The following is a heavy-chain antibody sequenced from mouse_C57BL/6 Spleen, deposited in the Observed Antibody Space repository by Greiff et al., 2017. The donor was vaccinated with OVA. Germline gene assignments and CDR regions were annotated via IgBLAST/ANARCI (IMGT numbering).Heavy chain of an antibody. CDR2: ISSGGSYT. CDR3: ARHPDGYYIYFDD. Sequence: EVQGVESGGDLVKPGGSLKLSCAASGFTFSSYGMSWVRQTPDKRLEWVATISSGGSYTYYPDSVKGRFTISRDNAKNTLYLQMSSLKSEDTAMYYCARHPDGYYIYFDDWGQGTTLTVSS. CDR1: GFTFSSYG. D-gene: IGHD2-3*01. J-gene: IGHJ2*01. V-gene: IGHV5-6*01.